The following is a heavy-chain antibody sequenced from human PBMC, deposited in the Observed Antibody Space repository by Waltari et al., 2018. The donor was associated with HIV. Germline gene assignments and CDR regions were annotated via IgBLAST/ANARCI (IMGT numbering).Heavy chain of an antibody. Sequence: QVQLQQSGPRLVKPSQTLSVTCAIPGDAVLTNSVAWNWIRQSPSRGLEWLGRTYYRSKWYRDYSLSVKSRINITADVSKNQFSLLLHSVTPEDTSLYFCARGTPVSARVDVFDIWGQGTPVTVSS. CDR3: ARGTPVSARVDVFDI. CDR2: TYYRSKWYR. V-gene: IGHV6-1*01. CDR1: GDAVLTNSVA. D-gene: IGHD6-19*01. J-gene: IGHJ3*02.